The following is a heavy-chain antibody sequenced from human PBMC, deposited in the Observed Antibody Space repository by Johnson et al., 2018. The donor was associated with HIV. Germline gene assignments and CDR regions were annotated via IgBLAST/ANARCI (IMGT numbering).Heavy chain of an antibody. CDR3: AREVDAFDM. CDR1: VFTFSKSW. Sequence: VQLVESGGGLVQPGGSLRLSCSASVFTFSKSWMPWVRQAPGTGLVWVSGIYEHGNIINYADSVKGRFTISRDNAKNTLYLQMNSLRAEDTAVYYCAREVDAFDMWGQGTLVTVSS. V-gene: IGHV3-74*01. CDR2: IYEHGNII. J-gene: IGHJ3*02.